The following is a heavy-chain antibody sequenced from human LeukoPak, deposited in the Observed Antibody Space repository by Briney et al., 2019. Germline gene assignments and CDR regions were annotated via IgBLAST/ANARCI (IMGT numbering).Heavy chain of an antibody. Sequence: PSETLSLTCTVSGGSISSYYWSWIRQPPGKGLEWIGSVHSSGSTHYNPSLKSRVTISADTSTNQVSLKLSSVAATDTAVYFCARRGYHYEVDYWGQGTLVTVSS. CDR2: VHSSGST. D-gene: IGHD5-18*01. V-gene: IGHV4-59*05. CDR3: ARRGYHYEVDY. J-gene: IGHJ4*02. CDR1: GGSISSYY.